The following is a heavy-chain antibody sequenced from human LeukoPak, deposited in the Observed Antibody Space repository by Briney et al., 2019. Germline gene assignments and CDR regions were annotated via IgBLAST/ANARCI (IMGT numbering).Heavy chain of an antibody. CDR2: IKQDGSEK. V-gene: IGHV3-7*01. CDR3: ARIRWAGGTWAFDY. J-gene: IGHJ4*02. CDR1: GFTFSSYW. D-gene: IGHD1-26*01. Sequence: GGSLRLSCAASGFTFSSYWMGWVRQAPGKGLERVANIKQDGSEKYYVDSVKGRFTISRNNAENSLDLQMNSLRAEDTAFYYCARIRWAGGTWAFDYWGQGTLVTVSS.